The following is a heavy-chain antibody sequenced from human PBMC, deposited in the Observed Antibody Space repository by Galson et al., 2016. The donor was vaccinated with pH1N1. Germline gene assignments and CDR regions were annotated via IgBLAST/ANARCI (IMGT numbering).Heavy chain of an antibody. CDR2: APFDGREE. CDR3: VSENSYETANENNYGTAFDI. Sequence: SLRLSCAASGFTFSDNLMHWVRQAPGKALDWVAFAPFDGREEIYADSVKGRFTISRDDSTNTLYLQVSSLRAEDTAVYYCVSENSYETANENNYGTAFDIWGQGTMVIVSS. V-gene: IGHV3-30*04. D-gene: IGHD2-21*02. J-gene: IGHJ3*02. CDR1: GFTFSDNL.